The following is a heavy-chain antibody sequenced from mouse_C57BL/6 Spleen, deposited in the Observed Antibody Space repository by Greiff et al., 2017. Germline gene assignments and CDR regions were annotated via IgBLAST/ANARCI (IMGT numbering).Heavy chain of an antibody. Sequence: VQLQQSGTVLARPGASVKMSCKTSGYTFPSYWMHWVKQRPGQGLEWIGAIYPGHSDTSYNQKFKGKAKLTAVTSASTAYMELSSLTNEDSAVYYCTRWVYDYDGYYYAMDYWGQGTSVTVSS. D-gene: IGHD2-4*01. CDR1: GYTFPSYW. J-gene: IGHJ4*01. CDR3: TRWVYDYDGYYYAMDY. CDR2: IYPGHSDT. V-gene: IGHV1-5*01.